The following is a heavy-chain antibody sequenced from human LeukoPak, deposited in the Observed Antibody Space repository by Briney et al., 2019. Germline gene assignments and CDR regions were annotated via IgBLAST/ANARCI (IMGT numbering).Heavy chain of an antibody. CDR3: AKGPQTGWFDT. CDR1: GGSFSGYY. V-gene: IGHV4-34*01. D-gene: IGHD3-10*01. Sequence: KPSETLSLTCAVYGGSFSGYYWSWIRQPPGKGLEWIGEINHSGSTNYNPSLKSRVTISVDTSKNQFSLKLSSVTAADTAVYYCAKGPQTGWFDTWGQGTLVTVSS. J-gene: IGHJ5*02. CDR2: INHSGST.